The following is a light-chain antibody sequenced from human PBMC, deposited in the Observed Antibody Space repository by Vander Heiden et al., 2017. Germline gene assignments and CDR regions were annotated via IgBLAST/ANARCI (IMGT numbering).Light chain of an antibody. V-gene: IGKV4-1*01. J-gene: IGKJ1*01. Sequence: DVVMTQSPDSLAASLGGSASINCKSSRSVLRTANIKNYLGWYQHKPGQPPKLLIYWASTRVSGVPARFSGSGSGTDFTLTISSLQPEDVAVYYCLHYSDIPRAFGQGTKVEIK. CDR1: RSVLRTANIKNY. CDR2: WAS. CDR3: LHYSDIPRA.